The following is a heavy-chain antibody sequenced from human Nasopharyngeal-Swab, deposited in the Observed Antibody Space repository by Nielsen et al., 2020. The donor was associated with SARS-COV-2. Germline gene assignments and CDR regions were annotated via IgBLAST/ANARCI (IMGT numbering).Heavy chain of an antibody. V-gene: IGHV1-18*01. Sequence: ASVKVSCKASGYTLTSYGISWVRQAPGQGLEWMGWIGSYNGKTDNAQKFQGRVTMTTDTSTSTAYMELKSLRSDDTAVYYCARASIVVVPAAMHEYYFDYWGQGTLVTVSS. CDR1: GYTLTSYG. CDR3: ARASIVVVPAAMHEYYFDY. CDR2: IGSYNGKT. J-gene: IGHJ4*02. D-gene: IGHD2-2*01.